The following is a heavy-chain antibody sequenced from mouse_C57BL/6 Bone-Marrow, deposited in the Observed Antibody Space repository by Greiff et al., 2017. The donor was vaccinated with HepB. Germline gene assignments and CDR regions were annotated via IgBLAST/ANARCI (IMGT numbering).Heavy chain of an antibody. CDR2: INPNNGGT. Sequence: EVQLQQSGPELVKPGASVKISCKASGYTFTDYYMNWVKQSHGKSLEWIGDINPNNGGTSYNQKFKGKATLTVDQSSSTAYMQLNSLTSEDSAVYYCARKIYYGSSPDWYFDVWGTGTTVTVSS. CDR3: ARKIYYGSSPDWYFDV. CDR1: GYTFTDYY. V-gene: IGHV1-26*01. J-gene: IGHJ1*03. D-gene: IGHD1-1*01.